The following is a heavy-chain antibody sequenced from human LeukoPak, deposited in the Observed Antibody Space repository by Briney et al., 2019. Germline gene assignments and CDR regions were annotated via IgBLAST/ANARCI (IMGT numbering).Heavy chain of an antibody. J-gene: IGHJ4*02. CDR1: GGSISSSNSY. CDR3: ARLWFGELLYSSSFDY. D-gene: IGHD3-10*01. CDR2: IYYSGNT. Sequence: SETLSLTCIVSGGSISSSNSYWGWIRQPPGKGLEWIGSIYYSGNTYYNSSLKSRVTISVDTSKNQFSLKLSSVTAADTAVYYCARLWFGELLYSSSFDYWGQGTLVTVSS. V-gene: IGHV4-39*07.